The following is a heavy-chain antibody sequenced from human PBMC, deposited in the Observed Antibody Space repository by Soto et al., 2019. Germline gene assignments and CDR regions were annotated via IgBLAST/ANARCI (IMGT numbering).Heavy chain of an antibody. CDR2: ISSSSSYI. CDR1: GFTFSSYS. CDR3: ARKGYCSSTSCYRYYYYGMDV. V-gene: IGHV3-21*01. D-gene: IGHD2-2*01. J-gene: IGHJ6*02. Sequence: PGGSLRLSCAASGFTFSSYSMNWVRQAPGKGLEWVSSISSSSSYIYYADSVKGRFTISRDNAKNSLYLQMNSLRAEETAVYYCARKGYCSSTSCYRYYYYGMDVWGQGTTVTVSS.